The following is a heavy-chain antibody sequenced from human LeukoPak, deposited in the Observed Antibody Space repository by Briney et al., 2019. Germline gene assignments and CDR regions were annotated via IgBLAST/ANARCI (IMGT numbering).Heavy chain of an antibody. CDR2: IAYDRSRA. Sequence: GGSLRLSCAGSGFTFGGYGMHWFRQTPGKRLEWVAVIAYDRSRAFYADSVKGRFTISRDNSKNTMSVQMDDLRAEDTAVYYCTRYNNDHFDYWGQGTLVTVSS. V-gene: IGHV3-33*01. CDR1: GFTFGGYG. J-gene: IGHJ4*02. D-gene: IGHD1-14*01. CDR3: TRYNNDHFDY.